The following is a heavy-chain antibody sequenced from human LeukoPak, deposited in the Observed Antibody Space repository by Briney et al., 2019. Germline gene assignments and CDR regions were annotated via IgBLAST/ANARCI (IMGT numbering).Heavy chain of an antibody. D-gene: IGHD1-26*01. J-gene: IGHJ5*02. V-gene: IGHV4-38-2*02. Sequence: SETLSLTCAVSGYSISSGYYWGWLRQPPGKGLEWIGSFYHGGSTYYNPSLKSRVTISVDTSKNQFSLKLSSVTAADAAVYYCATDGSRWFDPWGQGTLVTVSS. CDR1: GYSISSGYY. CDR3: ATDGSRWFDP. CDR2: FYHGGST.